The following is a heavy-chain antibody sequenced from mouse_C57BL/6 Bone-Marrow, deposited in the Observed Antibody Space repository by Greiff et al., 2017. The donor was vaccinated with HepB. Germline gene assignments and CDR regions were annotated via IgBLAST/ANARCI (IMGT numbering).Heavy chain of an antibody. CDR1: GYTFTSYG. V-gene: IGHV1-81*01. D-gene: IGHD6-1*01. J-gene: IGHJ3*01. CDR2: IYPRSGNT. Sequence: QVQLKESGAELARPGASVKLSCKASGYTFTSYGISWVKQRTGQGLEWIGEIYPRSGNTYYNEKFKGKATLTADKSSSTAYMELRSLTSEDSAVYFCAREGATPFAYWGQGTLVTVSA. CDR3: AREGATPFAY.